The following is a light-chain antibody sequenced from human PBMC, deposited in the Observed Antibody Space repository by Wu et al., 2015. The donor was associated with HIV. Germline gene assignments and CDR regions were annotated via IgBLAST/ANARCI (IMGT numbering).Light chain of an antibody. V-gene: IGKV3-20*01. CDR3: LQHNSYPLYT. CDR2: ETS. CDR1: QSVGSNY. Sequence: ENVLTQSPGTLPVSPGERVTLSCKASQSVGSNYLAWYQQKPGQAPRLLIHETSNRAADIPDRFSGSGSGTDFTLTISSLQPEDFATYYCLQHNSYPLYTFGQGTKLEIK. J-gene: IGKJ2*01.